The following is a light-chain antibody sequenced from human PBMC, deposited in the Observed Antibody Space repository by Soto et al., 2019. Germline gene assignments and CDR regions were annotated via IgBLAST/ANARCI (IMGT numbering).Light chain of an antibody. V-gene: IGLV2-14*01. J-gene: IGLJ3*02. Sequence: QSALTQPASVSGSPGQSITISCTGTSSDVGGYNHVSWYQQHPGKAPKLMIFDVSNRPSGVSNRFSGSKSGNTASLTISGLQAEDGADYYCSSYASSSTLVLFGGGTKLTV. CDR3: SSYASSSTLVL. CDR1: SSDVGGYNH. CDR2: DVS.